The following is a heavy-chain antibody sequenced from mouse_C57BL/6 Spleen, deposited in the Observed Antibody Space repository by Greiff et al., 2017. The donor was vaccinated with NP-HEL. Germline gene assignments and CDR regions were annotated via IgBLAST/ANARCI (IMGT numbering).Heavy chain of an antibody. V-gene: IGHV1-80*01. D-gene: IGHD1-1*01. CDR1: GYSFSSYW. Sequence: QVQLKESGAELVKPGASVKISCKASGYSFSSYWMNWVKQSPGKGLEWIGQIYPGNGDTNYKGKFTGKATLTADKSYSTAYMQLSSLTSEYSAVYFCARSGGSSFYAMDYGGKGTSVTVSS. J-gene: IGHJ4*01. CDR2: IYPGNGDT. CDR3: ARSGGSSFYAMDY.